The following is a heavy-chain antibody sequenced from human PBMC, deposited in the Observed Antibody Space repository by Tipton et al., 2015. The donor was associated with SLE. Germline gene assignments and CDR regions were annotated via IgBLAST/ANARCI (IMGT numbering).Heavy chain of an antibody. V-gene: IGHV3-7*01. CDR1: GFTFSSYS. D-gene: IGHD4-17*01. Sequence: SLRLSCAASGFTFSSYSMNWVRQAPGKGLEWVANIKQDGSEKYYVDSVKGRFTISRDNAKNSLYLQMNSLRAEDTAVYYCAMNLRPGLRPWWYFDLWGRGTLVTVSS. CDR3: AMNLRPGLRPWWYFDL. J-gene: IGHJ2*01. CDR2: IKQDGSEK.